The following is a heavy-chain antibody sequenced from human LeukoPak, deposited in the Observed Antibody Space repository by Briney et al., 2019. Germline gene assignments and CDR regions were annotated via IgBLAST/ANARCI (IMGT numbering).Heavy chain of an antibody. V-gene: IGHV3-23*01. CDR3: AKDLLNWNYGFFVY. J-gene: IGHJ4*02. Sequence: PGGSLRLSCAASGFSFTTYAMSWVRQAPGKGLEWVSGISGSGGSTYYADSVKGRFTISRDNSKNTLYLQMNSLRAEDTAVYYCAKDLLNWNYGFFVYWGQGTLVTVSS. CDR2: ISGSGGST. D-gene: IGHD1-7*01. CDR1: GFSFTTYA.